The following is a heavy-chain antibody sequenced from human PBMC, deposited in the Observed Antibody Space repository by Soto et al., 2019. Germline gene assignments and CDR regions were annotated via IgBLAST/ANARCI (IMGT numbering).Heavy chain of an antibody. J-gene: IGHJ5*02. D-gene: IGHD1-7*01. Sequence: QVQLVQSGAEVKKPGASVKVSCKASGYTFTSYGISWVRQAPGQGLEWMGRISASNGNTNYAQKLQGRVTMTTDTSTRTAYMELRSLRSDDTAVYYCARDRGYNWNYGWFDPWGQGTLVTVSS. CDR2: ISASNGNT. CDR1: GYTFTSYG. V-gene: IGHV1-18*01. CDR3: ARDRGYNWNYGWFDP.